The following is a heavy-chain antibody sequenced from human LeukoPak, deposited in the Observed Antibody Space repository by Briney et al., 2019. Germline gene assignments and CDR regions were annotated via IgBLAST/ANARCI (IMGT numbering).Heavy chain of an antibody. CDR3: ASRDCSSTSCYRKKRNYYYYYGMDV. CDR1: GGSISSGGYS. Sequence: SETLSLTCAVSGGSISSGGYSWSWIRQPPGKGLEWIGYIYHSGSTYYNPSLKSRVTISVDRSKNQFSLKLSSVTAADTAVYYCASRDCSSTSCYRKKRNYYYYYGMDVWGQGTTVTVSS. D-gene: IGHD2-2*02. J-gene: IGHJ6*02. CDR2: IYHSGST. V-gene: IGHV4-30-2*01.